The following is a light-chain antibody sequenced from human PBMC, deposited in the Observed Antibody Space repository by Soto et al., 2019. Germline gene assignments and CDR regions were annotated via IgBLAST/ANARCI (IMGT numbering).Light chain of an antibody. Sequence: DIQMTQSPSTLSASIGARVAMTFRASQSISTFLAWYQQKPGKAPQILIYDASKLEPGVPSRLSGGGSGTQFTLTISSLQPDDFATYYCQQYDTYPLTFGGGTKVDIK. CDR2: DAS. V-gene: IGKV1-5*01. CDR1: QSISTF. J-gene: IGKJ4*01. CDR3: QQYDTYPLT.